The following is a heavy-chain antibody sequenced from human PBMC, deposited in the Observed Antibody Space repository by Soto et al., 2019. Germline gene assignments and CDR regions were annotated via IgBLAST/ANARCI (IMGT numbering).Heavy chain of an antibody. J-gene: IGHJ6*02. CDR1: GGPISSGDYY. CDR3: ARDGPIYYDRRYGMDV. Sequence: PSETLSLTCTVSGGPISSGDYYWSWIRQPPGKGLEWIGYIYYSGSTYYNPSLKSRVTISVDTSKNQFSLKLSSVTAADTAVYYCARDGPIYYDRRYGMDVWGQGTTVTVSS. D-gene: IGHD3-22*01. CDR2: IYYSGST. V-gene: IGHV4-30-4*01.